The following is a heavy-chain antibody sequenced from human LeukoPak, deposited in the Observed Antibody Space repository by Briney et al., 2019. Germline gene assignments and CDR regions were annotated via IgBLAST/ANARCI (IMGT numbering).Heavy chain of an antibody. CDR1: GYTFTSYD. V-gene: IGHV1-8*03. CDR3: ARGVLWGSSYNFDY. D-gene: IGHD3-16*01. CDR2: MNPNSGNT. Sequence: GASVKVSCKASGYTFTSYDINWVRQATGQGLEWMGWMNPNSGNTGYAQKFQGRVTITRNTSISTAYMELSSLRSEDTAVYYCARGVLWGSSYNFDYWGQGTLVTVSS. J-gene: IGHJ4*02.